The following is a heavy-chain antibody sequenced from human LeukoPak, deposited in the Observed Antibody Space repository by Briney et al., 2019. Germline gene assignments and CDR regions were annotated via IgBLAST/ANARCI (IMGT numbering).Heavy chain of an antibody. Sequence: GGSLRLSCAASGFTFSSYWMSWVRQAPGKGLEWVANIKEDGSEKHYVDSVKGRFTIFRDNAKNSLYLQMNSLRAEDTAVYYCARDPGGNQNGLDIWGQGTMVTVSS. CDR1: GFTFSSYW. CDR3: ARDPGGNQNGLDI. J-gene: IGHJ3*02. D-gene: IGHD2-8*01. V-gene: IGHV3-7*01. CDR2: IKEDGSEK.